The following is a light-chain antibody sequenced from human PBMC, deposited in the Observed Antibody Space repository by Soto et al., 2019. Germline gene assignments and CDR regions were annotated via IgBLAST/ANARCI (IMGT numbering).Light chain of an antibody. J-gene: IGKJ2*01. CDR1: QSISGW. V-gene: IGKV1-5*01. CDR3: QQYNSYSYT. Sequence: DIQMAQSPSTLSASVGDRVTITCRASQSISGWLAWDQQKPGKAPKLLIYDASSMENGVPSRFSGSGSETEFTLTISSQQPDDFATYYCQQYNSYSYTFDQGTKLEIK. CDR2: DAS.